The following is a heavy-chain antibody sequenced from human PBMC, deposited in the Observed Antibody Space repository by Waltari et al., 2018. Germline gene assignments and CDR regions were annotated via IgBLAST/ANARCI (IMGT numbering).Heavy chain of an antibody. D-gene: IGHD2-2*01. Sequence: QVHLQESGPGLVKPSETLSLTCTVSNGSLNNHYWSWIRQPPAKRMEWIGWINQITGDTNYNPSLESRVIISSDISKNQFSLKLTSVTAADTAIYYCAREGSLYSSTGGWIGPWGQGMLVTVSS. V-gene: IGHV4-59*11. CDR2: INQITGDT. CDR3: AREGSLYSSTGGWIGP. J-gene: IGHJ5*01. CDR1: NGSLNNHY.